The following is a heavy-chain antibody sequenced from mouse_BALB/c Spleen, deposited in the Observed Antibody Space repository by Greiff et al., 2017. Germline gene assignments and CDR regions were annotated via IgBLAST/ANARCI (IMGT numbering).Heavy chain of an antibody. CDR1: GFSLTGYG. Sequence: QVQLKESGPGLVAPSQSLSITCTVSGFSLTGYGVNWVRQPPGKGLEWLGMIWGDGSTDYNSALKSRLSISKDNSKSQVFLKMNSLQTDDTARYYCARAYYRYDVGYAMDYWGQGTSVTVSS. D-gene: IGHD2-14*01. V-gene: IGHV2-6-7*01. J-gene: IGHJ4*01. CDR2: IWGDGST. CDR3: ARAYYRYDVGYAMDY.